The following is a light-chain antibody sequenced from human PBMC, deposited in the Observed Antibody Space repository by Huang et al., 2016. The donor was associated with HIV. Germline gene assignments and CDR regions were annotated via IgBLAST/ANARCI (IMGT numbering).Light chain of an antibody. Sequence: ETVMTQSPVTLSVSPGDRASLSCRSIQIVSSHLAWYQQKPGQAPRLLIYAASTRANGGPARFSGSGAGTEFTLTISTLQSEDSAVYYCQQYNDFRSTFGPGTRVEIK. CDR1: QIVSSH. J-gene: IGKJ3*01. CDR3: QQYNDFRST. CDR2: AAS. V-gene: IGKV3-15*01.